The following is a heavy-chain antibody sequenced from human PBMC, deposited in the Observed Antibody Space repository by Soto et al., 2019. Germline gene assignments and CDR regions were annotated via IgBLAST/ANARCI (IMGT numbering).Heavy chain of an antibody. D-gene: IGHD2-2*01. CDR2: IYYSGST. J-gene: IGHJ4*02. CDR1: GGSISSSSYY. CDR3: ARHRSSTTLRTPFYYFDY. Sequence: SETLSLTCTVSGGSISSSSYYWGWIRQPPGKGLEWIGSIYYSGSTYYNPSLKSRVTISVDTSKNQFSLKLSSVTAADTAVYYCARHRSSTTLRTPFYYFDYWGQGTLVTVSS. V-gene: IGHV4-39*01.